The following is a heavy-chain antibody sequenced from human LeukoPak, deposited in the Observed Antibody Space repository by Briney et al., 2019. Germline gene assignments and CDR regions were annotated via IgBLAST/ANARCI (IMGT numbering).Heavy chain of an antibody. CDR2: MNPNSGNT. J-gene: IGHJ4*02. CDR1: GYTFTSYD. Sequence: ASVKVSCKASGYTFTSYDINWVRQATGQGLEWMGWMNPNSGNTGYAQKFQGRVTMTRNTSISTAYMELSSLRSEDTAVYYCTRASRVVTGTTVPQYYFDYWGQGTLVTVSS. D-gene: IGHD1-7*01. CDR3: TRASRVVTGTTVPQYYFDY. V-gene: IGHV1-8*01.